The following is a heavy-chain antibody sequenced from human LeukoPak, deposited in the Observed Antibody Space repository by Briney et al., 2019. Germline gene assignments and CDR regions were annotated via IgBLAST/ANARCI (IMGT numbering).Heavy chain of an antibody. D-gene: IGHD6-13*01. V-gene: IGHV4-39*07. CDR2: IYHSGST. J-gene: IGHJ5*02. Sequence: PSETLSLTCTVSGGSISSNSYYWGWIRQPPGKGLEWIGSIYHSGSTYYNSSLKSRATISVDTSKNQFSLKLSSVSAADTAVYYCARDGIAGGWFDPWGQGTLVTVSS. CDR3: ARDGIAGGWFDP. CDR1: GGSISSNSYY.